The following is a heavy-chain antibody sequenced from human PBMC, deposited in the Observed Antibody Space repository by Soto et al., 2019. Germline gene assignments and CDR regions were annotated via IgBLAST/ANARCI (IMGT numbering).Heavy chain of an antibody. J-gene: IGHJ4*02. CDR1: GDSVSSNGAA. CDR2: TYYRSKWYN. Sequence: SQTLSLTCVISGDSVSSNGAAWNWIRQSPSRGLEWLGRTYYRSKWYNDYAVSVKSRITINPDTSKNQFSLQLNSVTPEDTAVYYCASERITMIVVVKSPTGSFDYWGQGTLVTVSS. V-gene: IGHV6-1*01. D-gene: IGHD3-22*01. CDR3: ASERITMIVVVKSPTGSFDY.